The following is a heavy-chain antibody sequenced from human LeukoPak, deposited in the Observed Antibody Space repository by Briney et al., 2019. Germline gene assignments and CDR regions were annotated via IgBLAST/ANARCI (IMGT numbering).Heavy chain of an antibody. D-gene: IGHD6-6*01. CDR2: ISWNSGKI. Sequence: GGSLRLSCVASGSGFTFDDHATHWVRQAPGKGLEWVSGISWNSGKIGYADSVKGRFTISRDNAKNSLYLQMNSLRAEDTALYYCARVGLGSSSGPFDYWGQGTLVTVSS. V-gene: IGHV3-9*01. CDR1: GSGFTFDDHA. J-gene: IGHJ4*02. CDR3: ARVGLGSSSGPFDY.